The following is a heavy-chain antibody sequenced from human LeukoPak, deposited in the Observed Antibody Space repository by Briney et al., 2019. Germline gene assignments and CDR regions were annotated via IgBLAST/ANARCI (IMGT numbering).Heavy chain of an antibody. CDR3: ARDGVVVVAATYDGLDV. J-gene: IGHJ6*02. V-gene: IGHV3-7*01. CDR1: GFTFRNYW. CDR2: IMQDGGEK. D-gene: IGHD2-15*01. Sequence: GGSLRLSCTASGFTFRNYWMSWVRQAPGKGLEWVANIMQDGGEKNHVDSVKGRFTISRDNAKNSLFLQMNSLRAEDTAVYYCARDGVVVVAATYDGLDVWGQGTTVTVSS.